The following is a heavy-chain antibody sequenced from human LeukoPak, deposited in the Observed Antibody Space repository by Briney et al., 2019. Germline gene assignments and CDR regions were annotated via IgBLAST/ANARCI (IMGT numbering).Heavy chain of an antibody. V-gene: IGHV3-48*03. Sequence: GGFLRLSCAASGFTFSSYEMNWVRQAPGKGLEWVSYISSSGSTIYYADSVKGRFTISRDNAKNSLYLQMNSLRAEDTAVYYCARDRTMVRGEELDYWGQGTLVTVSS. CDR3: ARDRTMVRGEELDY. CDR1: GFTFSSYE. D-gene: IGHD3-10*01. CDR2: ISSSGSTI. J-gene: IGHJ4*02.